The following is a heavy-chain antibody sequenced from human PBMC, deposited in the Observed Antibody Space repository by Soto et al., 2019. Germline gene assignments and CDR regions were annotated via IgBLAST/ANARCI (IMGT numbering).Heavy chain of an antibody. Sequence: QVQLVESGGGVVQPGRSLRLSCAASGFTFSGHGMHWVRQAPGRGLEWVAVIWFDGSQIYYADSVRGRFTISRDNSKDTLYLQMNSLRAEDTAVYYCARDPESCSRGSCVAFDLWGQGTMVTVSS. J-gene: IGHJ3*01. D-gene: IGHD2-15*01. CDR2: IWFDGSQI. CDR1: GFTFSGHG. V-gene: IGHV3-33*01. CDR3: ARDPESCSRGSCVAFDL.